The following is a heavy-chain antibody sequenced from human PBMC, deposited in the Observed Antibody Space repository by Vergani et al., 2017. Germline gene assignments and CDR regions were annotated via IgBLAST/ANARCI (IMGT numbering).Heavy chain of an antibody. V-gene: IGHV3-30-3*01. J-gene: IGHJ6*03. CDR3: AREGLSSSWSYYYYYYMDV. Sequence: QVQLVESGGGVVQPGRSLRLSCAASGFTFSSYAMHWVRQAPGKGLEWVAVISYDGSNKYYADSVKGRFTISRNNSKNTLYLQMNSLRAEDTTVYYGAREGLSSSWSYYYYYYMDVWGKGTTVTVSS. D-gene: IGHD6-13*01. CDR2: ISYDGSNK. CDR1: GFTFSSYA.